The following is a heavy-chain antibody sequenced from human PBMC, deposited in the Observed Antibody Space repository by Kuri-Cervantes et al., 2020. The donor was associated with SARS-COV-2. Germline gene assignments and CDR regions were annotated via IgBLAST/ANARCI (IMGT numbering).Heavy chain of an antibody. V-gene: IGHV3-30-3*01. CDR2: TSYDGSTK. CDR3: ARGRVGVQDF. Sequence: GGSLRLSCAASGFTFNNYAMHWVRQTPGEGLEWVAITSYDGSTKYYADSVKGRFTISRDNSKNTLYLQMNNPRGEDTAVYFCARGRVGVQDFWGQGTLVTVSS. D-gene: IGHD2-21*01. J-gene: IGHJ4*02. CDR1: GFTFNNYA.